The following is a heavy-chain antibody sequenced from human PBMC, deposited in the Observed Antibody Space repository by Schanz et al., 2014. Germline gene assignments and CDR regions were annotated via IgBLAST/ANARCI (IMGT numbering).Heavy chain of an antibody. CDR2: ISAYNGHT. D-gene: IGHD3-10*01. Sequence: VQLEQSGAEVKKPGSSVKVSCKASGGTFSSFGINWVRQAPGQGLEWMGWISAYNGHTDYAQKLQGRVTLTTDTSTSTAYMELSSLRSEDTAMYYCARDPSFSMVRGVIIDSYYYGMDVWGQGTTVTGSS. V-gene: IGHV1-18*01. CDR3: ARDPSFSMVRGVIIDSYYYGMDV. J-gene: IGHJ6*02. CDR1: GGTFSSFG.